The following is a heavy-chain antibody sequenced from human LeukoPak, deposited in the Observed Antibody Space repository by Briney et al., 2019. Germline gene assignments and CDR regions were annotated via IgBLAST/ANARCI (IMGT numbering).Heavy chain of an antibody. V-gene: IGHV3-48*03. J-gene: IGHJ4*02. Sequence: GGSLRLSCAASGFTFSSYEMNWVRQAPGKGLEWVSYISNSGNTIYYADSVKGRFTISRDNAMNSLYLQMNSLRAEDTAVYYCARRSRGTGSWYYFDYWGQGTLVTVSS. D-gene: IGHD3-10*01. CDR2: ISNSGNTI. CDR3: ARRSRGTGSWYYFDY. CDR1: GFTFSSYE.